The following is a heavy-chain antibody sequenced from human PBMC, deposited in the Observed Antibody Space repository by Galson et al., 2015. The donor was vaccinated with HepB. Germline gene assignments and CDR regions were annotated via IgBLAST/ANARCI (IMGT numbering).Heavy chain of an antibody. J-gene: IGHJ6*02. CDR1: GFSLSTSGVG. Sequence: PALVKPTQTLTLTCTFSGFSLSTSGVGVGWIRQPPGKALEWLALIYWDDDKRYSPSLKSRLTITKDTSKNQVVLTMTNMDPVDTATYCCAHSLDMYCSGGSCSSYYYYGMDVWGQGTTVTVSS. CDR3: AHSLDMYCSGGSCSSYYYYGMDV. CDR2: IYWDDDK. D-gene: IGHD2-15*01. V-gene: IGHV2-5*02.